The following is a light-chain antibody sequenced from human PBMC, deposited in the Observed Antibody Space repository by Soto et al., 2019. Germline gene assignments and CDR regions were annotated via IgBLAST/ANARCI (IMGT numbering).Light chain of an antibody. V-gene: IGLV2-14*01. J-gene: IGLJ3*02. CDR3: SSFTNSILV. CDR2: EVT. Sequence: QSALTQPASVSGSPGQSITISCTGTTSDVDSHNFVSWYQQLPGKAPKLLIYEVTNRPSGTSNRFSGSKSGNTASLTISGLQAEDEADYYCSSFTNSILVFGGGTKLTVL. CDR1: TSDVDSHNF.